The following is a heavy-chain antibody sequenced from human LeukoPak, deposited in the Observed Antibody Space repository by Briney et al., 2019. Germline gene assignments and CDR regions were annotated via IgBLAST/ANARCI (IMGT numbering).Heavy chain of an antibody. CDR2: FDPYSGGA. CDR3: AGGGGSYGDV. CDR1: GYTFTGYY. V-gene: IGHV1-2*06. Sequence: ASVKVSCEASGYTFTGYYMHWVRQAPGQGLEWMGRFDPYSGGASYALKFEGRVTVTRDPSISTDYMELSRLRPDDTAVYYCAGGGGSYGDVWGQGTAVTVSS. D-gene: IGHD1-26*01. J-gene: IGHJ3*01.